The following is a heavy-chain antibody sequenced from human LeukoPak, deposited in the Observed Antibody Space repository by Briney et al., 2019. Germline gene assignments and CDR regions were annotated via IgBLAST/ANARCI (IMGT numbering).Heavy chain of an antibody. J-gene: IGHJ4*02. CDR2: ISSSGNTI. CDR3: ARLRGYSYGYGDY. D-gene: IGHD5-18*01. CDR1: GFTFSSYS. Sequence: GGSLRLSCAASGFTFSSYSMNWVRQGPGKGLEWVSYISSSGNTIDYADSVKGRFTISRDNAKNSLYLQMVSLRAEDTAVYYCARLRGYSYGYGDYWGQGTLVTVSS. V-gene: IGHV3-48*04.